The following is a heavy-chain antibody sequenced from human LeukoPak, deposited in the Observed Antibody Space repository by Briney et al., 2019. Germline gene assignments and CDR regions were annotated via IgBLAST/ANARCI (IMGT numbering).Heavy chain of an antibody. J-gene: IGHJ6*02. Sequence: GASVKVSCKASGYTFTSYAMNWVRQAPGQGLGWMGWINTNTGNPTYAQGFTGRFVFSLDTSVSTAYLQISSLKAEDTAVYYCARGAEYQLLYYYYYGRDVWGQGTTVTVSS. CDR1: GYTFTSYA. D-gene: IGHD2-2*01. CDR3: ARGAEYQLLYYYYYGRDV. V-gene: IGHV7-4-1*02. CDR2: INTNTGNP.